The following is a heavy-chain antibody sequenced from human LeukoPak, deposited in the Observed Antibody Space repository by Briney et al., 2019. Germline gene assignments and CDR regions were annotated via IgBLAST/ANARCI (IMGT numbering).Heavy chain of an antibody. D-gene: IGHD4-17*01. V-gene: IGHV3-7*01. J-gene: IGHJ4*02. CDR3: ARDSSSGDYADY. CDR2: IKQDGSEK. CDR1: GFTFSSYW. Sequence: GGSLRPSCAASGFTFSSYWMSWVRQAPGKGLEGVANIKQDGSEKYYVDSVKGRFTISRDNAKNSLYLQMNSLRAEDTAVYYCARDSSSGDYADYWGQGTLVTVSS.